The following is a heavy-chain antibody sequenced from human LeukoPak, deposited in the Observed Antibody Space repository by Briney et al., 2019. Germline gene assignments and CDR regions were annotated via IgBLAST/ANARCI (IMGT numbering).Heavy chain of an antibody. D-gene: IGHD3-10*01. CDR1: GFTFHNYA. CDR3: VRDKNYYGPGSYCFDF. J-gene: IGHJ4*02. CDR2: ISWNSGSI. V-gene: IGHV3-9*01. Sequence: GGSLRLSCAASGFTFHNYAMHWVRQAPGKGLEWVSGISWNSGSIDYADSVKGRFTISRDNAENSLYLQMNSLRPEDTALYYCVRDKNYYGPGSYCFDFWGQGTLVTVSS.